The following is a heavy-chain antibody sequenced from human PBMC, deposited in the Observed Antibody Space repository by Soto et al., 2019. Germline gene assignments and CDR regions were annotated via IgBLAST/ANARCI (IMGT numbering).Heavy chain of an antibody. V-gene: IGHV3-30*18. CDR3: AKAGSIAVAGPIDY. Sequence: QVQLVESGGGVVQPGRSLRLSCAASGFTFSSYGMHWVRQAPGKGLEWVAVISYDGSNKYYADSVKGRFTISRDNSKNTLYLQMNSLRAEDTAVYYRAKAGSIAVAGPIDYWGQGTLVTVSS. CDR2: ISYDGSNK. CDR1: GFTFSSYG. D-gene: IGHD6-19*01. J-gene: IGHJ4*02.